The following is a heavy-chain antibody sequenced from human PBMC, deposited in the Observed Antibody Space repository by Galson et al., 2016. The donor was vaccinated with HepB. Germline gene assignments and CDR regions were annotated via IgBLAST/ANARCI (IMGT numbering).Heavy chain of an antibody. CDR3: ARDRTYHWNYVDYLDY. D-gene: IGHD1-7*01. CDR1: GFTFSSYN. J-gene: IGHJ4*02. Sequence: LRLSCAASGFTFSSYNIHWVRQAPGKGLEWVAVIWYDGSNKYYADSVKGRFTISRDNSKNTLYLQMNSLRAEDTAVYYCARDRTYHWNYVDYLDYWGQGTLVTVSS. CDR2: IWYDGSNK. V-gene: IGHV3-33*01.